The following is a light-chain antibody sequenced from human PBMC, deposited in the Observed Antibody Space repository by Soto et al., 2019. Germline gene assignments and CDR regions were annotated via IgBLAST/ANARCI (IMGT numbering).Light chain of an antibody. V-gene: IGKV1-39*01. Sequence: DIPMTQSPSSLSASVGDSVTITCRASRSISNSVNWYQQKPGKAPKLLIYTASTLHSEVPSRFGGSGSGTDFTLYITSLQPDDFETCCCQQSYSTPRTFGQGTAVEVK. J-gene: IGKJ1*01. CDR1: RSISNS. CDR3: QQSYSTPRT. CDR2: TAS.